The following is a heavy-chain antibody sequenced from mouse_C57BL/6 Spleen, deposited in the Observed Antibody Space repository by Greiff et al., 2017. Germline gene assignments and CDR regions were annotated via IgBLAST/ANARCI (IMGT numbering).Heavy chain of an antibody. J-gene: IGHJ1*03. CDR2: INPNNGGT. D-gene: IGHD2-4*01. Sequence: EVQLQQSGPELVKPGASVKISCKASGYTFTDYYMNWVKQSPGQSLEWIGDINPNNGGTSYNQKFKGKATLTVEKSSSTAYMELRSLTSEDSAVYYCARYGCDYDEGYCDVWGTGTTVTVSS. V-gene: IGHV1-26*01. CDR1: GYTFTDYY. CDR3: ARYGCDYDEGYCDV.